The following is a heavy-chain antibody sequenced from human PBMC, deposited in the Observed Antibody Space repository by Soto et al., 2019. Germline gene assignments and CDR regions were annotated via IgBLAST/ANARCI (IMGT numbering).Heavy chain of an antibody. V-gene: IGHV1-18*01. CDR3: ASGSYSSDAFDI. CDR1: GYTFTSYG. D-gene: IGHD1-26*01. J-gene: IGHJ3*02. Sequence: QVQLVQSGAEVKKPGASVKVSCKASGYTFTSYGISWVRQAPGQGLEWMGWISAYNGNTNYAQKIQGRVTMTTDTATSTAYRELWSMRSDDTAVYYCASGSYSSDAFDIWGQGTMVTVSS. CDR2: ISAYNGNT.